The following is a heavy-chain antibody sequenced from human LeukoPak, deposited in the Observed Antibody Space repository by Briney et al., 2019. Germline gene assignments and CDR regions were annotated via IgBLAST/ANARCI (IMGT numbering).Heavy chain of an antibody. CDR3: ARDLGYSSGWSTDY. J-gene: IGHJ4*02. Sequence: PSETLSLTCAVYGGSFSGYYWSWIRQPPGKGLEWIGEINHSGSTNYNPSLKSRVTISVDTSKNQFSLKLSSVTAADTAVYYCARDLGYSSGWSTDYWGQGTLVTVSS. CDR2: INHSGST. V-gene: IGHV4-34*01. D-gene: IGHD6-19*01. CDR1: GGSFSGYY.